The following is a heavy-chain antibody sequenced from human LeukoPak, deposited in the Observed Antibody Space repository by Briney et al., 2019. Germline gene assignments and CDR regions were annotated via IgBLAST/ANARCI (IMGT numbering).Heavy chain of an antibody. CDR1: GFTFSSYA. J-gene: IGHJ4*02. V-gene: IGHV3-23*01. CDR3: AKDTPTVVVPAGVFDY. Sequence: GGSLRLSCAASGFTFSSYAMSWVRQAPWKGLEWVSASSGSGGSTYYADSVKGRFTISRDNSKNTLYLQMNSLRAEDTAVYYCAKDTPTVVVPAGVFDYWGQGTLVTVSS. D-gene: IGHD2-2*01. CDR2: SSGSGGST.